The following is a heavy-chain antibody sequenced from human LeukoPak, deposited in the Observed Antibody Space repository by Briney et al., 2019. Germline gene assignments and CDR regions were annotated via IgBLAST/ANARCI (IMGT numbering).Heavy chain of an antibody. CDR1: GYTFTGYY. CDR3: ARVRKRYFGWSNWFDP. D-gene: IGHD3-9*01. V-gene: IGHV1-2*02. CDR2: INPNSGGT. Sequence: ASVKVSCKASGYTFTGYYMHWVRQAPGQGLEWMGWINPNSGGTNYAQKFQGRATMTRDASISTAYMELSRLRSDDTAVYYCARVRKRYFGWSNWFDPWGQGTLVTVSS. J-gene: IGHJ5*02.